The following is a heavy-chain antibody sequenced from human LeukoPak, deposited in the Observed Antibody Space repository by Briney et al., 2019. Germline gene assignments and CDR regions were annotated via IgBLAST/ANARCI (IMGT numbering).Heavy chain of an antibody. Sequence: PGGSLRLSCTVSGFTLGDHYMSWFRKSPGRGLEWISWITSSGTTIDYADSVKGRFTISRDNTKDSIYLQMNSLRADDTAVYYCARDPDYGDPYWGQGTLVTVSS. V-gene: IGHV3-11*01. D-gene: IGHD4-17*01. CDR2: ITSSGTTI. CDR1: GFTLGDHY. CDR3: ARDPDYGDPY. J-gene: IGHJ4*02.